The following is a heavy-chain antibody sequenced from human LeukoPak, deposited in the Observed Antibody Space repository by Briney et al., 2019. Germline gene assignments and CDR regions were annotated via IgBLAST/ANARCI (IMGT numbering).Heavy chain of an antibody. J-gene: IGHJ4*02. V-gene: IGHV3-9*03. CDR1: GFTFDDYG. CDR3: TKASGYSSGAVDY. CDR2: ISWNSGSI. D-gene: IGHD5-18*01. Sequence: GGSLRLSCAASGFTFDDYGMHWVRQAPGKGLEWVSGISWNSGSIGYADSVKGRFTISRDNAMSTLYLQMNSLRADDMALYYCTKASGYSSGAVDYWGQGTLVTVSS.